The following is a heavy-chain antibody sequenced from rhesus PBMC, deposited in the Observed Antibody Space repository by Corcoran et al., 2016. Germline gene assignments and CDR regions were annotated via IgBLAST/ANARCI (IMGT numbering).Heavy chain of an antibody. Sequence: QVQLQQWGEGLVKPSETLSLTCAVYGGSISGYYYWSWIRQPPGKGLEWIGYIYGNSASTTSNPSLKNRVTISKDTSKTQFSLKLSSVTAADTAVYYCARVGGYSYSQPFDYWGQGVLVTVSS. CDR1: GGSISGYYY. J-gene: IGHJ4*01. CDR3: ARVGGYSYSQPFDY. D-gene: IGHD5-12*01. V-gene: IGHV4-73*01. CDR2: IYGNSAST.